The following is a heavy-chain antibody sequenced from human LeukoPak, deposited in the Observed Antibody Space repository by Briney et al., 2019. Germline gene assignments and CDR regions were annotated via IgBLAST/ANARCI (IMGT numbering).Heavy chain of an antibody. J-gene: IGHJ4*02. CDR3: AKDPSYTAAGIDY. Sequence: GGSLRLSWAASGFTFSIYGMHWVRQAPGKGLDWVSAIIYDGSNKYCADSVKGRFTISRDNSKNTLDLQMSSLRAEDTAVYYCAKDPSYTAAGIDYWGQGTLVTVSS. V-gene: IGHV3-30*18. CDR2: IIYDGSNK. D-gene: IGHD6-13*01. CDR1: GFTFSIYG.